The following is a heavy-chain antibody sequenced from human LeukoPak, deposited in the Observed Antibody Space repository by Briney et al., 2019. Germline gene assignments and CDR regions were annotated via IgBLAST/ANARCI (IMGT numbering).Heavy chain of an antibody. J-gene: IGHJ4*02. CDR1: GGSFNRDDQY. V-gene: IGHV4-31*03. D-gene: IGHD3-22*01. CDR3: SRGLDSRKLGY. Sequence: SQTLSLTCTLTGGSFNRDDQYWNWIRQSPGKGLEWIGSIHPSGMLYNNPPLESRVTMSRDTSKNQFSLNLNSVTAADTAVYFCSRGLDSRKLGYWGQGILVTVSS. CDR2: IHPSGML.